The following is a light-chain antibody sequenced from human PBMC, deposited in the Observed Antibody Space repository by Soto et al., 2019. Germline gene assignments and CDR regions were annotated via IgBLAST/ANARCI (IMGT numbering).Light chain of an antibody. Sequence: DIQMTQSPSTLSASVGGRVTITCRASQSISSWLAWYQQKPGKAPKLLIYKASSLEGGVPSRFSGSGSGTDFTLTISSLQPDDFATYYCRQYHSYSLTFGGGTKVDIK. V-gene: IGKV1-5*03. CDR1: QSISSW. CDR3: RQYHSYSLT. J-gene: IGKJ4*01. CDR2: KAS.